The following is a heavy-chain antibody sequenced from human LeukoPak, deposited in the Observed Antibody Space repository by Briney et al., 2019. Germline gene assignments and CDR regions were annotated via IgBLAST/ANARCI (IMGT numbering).Heavy chain of an antibody. CDR3: ARVPPLGVNV. J-gene: IGHJ6*02. D-gene: IGHD3-3*01. V-gene: IGHV4-34*01. CDR2: IDHSGST. CDR1: GFTFSSYE. Sequence: GSLRLSCAASGFTFSSYEMNWVRQAPGKGLEWIGEIDHSGSTNYNPSLKSRVTISVDTSKNQFSLKLSSVTAADTAVYYCARVPPLGVNVWGQGTTVTVSS.